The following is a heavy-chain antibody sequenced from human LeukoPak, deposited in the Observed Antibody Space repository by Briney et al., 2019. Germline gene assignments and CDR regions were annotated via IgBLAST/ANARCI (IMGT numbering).Heavy chain of an antibody. J-gene: IGHJ6*02. D-gene: IGHD6-6*01. V-gene: IGHV3-48*02. CDR1: GFTFSSYN. Sequence: PGGSLRLSCAASGFTFSSYNMNWVRQAPGKGLEWVSSISSSSSTIYYADSVKGRFTISRDNAKNSLYLQMNSLRDEDTAVYYCARVIVPYYYYGVDVWGQGTTVTVSS. CDR3: ARVIVPYYYYGVDV. CDR2: ISSSSSTI.